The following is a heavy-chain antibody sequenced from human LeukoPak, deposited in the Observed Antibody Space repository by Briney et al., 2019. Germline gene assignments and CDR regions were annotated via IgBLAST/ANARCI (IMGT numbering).Heavy chain of an antibody. CDR2: ISSSSSYK. Sequence: GGSLRLSCAASGFTFSSYSMNWVRQAPGKGLEWVSSISSSSSYKYYADSLKGRFTISRDNAKKSVYLQMNSLGAEDTAVYYCARGALDAATPFDSWGQGTLVTVSS. D-gene: IGHD2-15*01. J-gene: IGHJ5*01. CDR3: ARGALDAATPFDS. V-gene: IGHV3-21*01. CDR1: GFTFSSYS.